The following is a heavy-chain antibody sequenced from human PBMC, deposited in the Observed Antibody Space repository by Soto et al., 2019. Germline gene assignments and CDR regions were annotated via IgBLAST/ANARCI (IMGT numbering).Heavy chain of an antibody. CDR1: GGSFSGYY. J-gene: IGHJ6*02. V-gene: IGHV4-59*01. Sequence: SETLSLTCAVYGGSFSGYYWSWIRQPPGKGLEWIGYIYYSGSTNYNPSLKSRVTISVDTSKNQFSLKLSSVTAADTAVYYCARVMSTPAARGDRYYYGMDVWGQGTTVTVSS. CDR2: IYYSGST. CDR3: ARVMSTPAARGDRYYYGMDV. D-gene: IGHD2-2*01.